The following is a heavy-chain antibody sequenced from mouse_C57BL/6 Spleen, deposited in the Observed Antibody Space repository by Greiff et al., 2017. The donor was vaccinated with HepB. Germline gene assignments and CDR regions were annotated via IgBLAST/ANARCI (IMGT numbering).Heavy chain of an antibody. Sequence: EVKVVESGEGLVKPGGSLKLSCAASGFTFSSYAMSWVRQTPEKRLEWVAYISSGGDYIYYADTVKGRFTISRDNARNTLYLQMSSLKSEDTAMYYCTRKAYGNYDWGQGTLVTVSA. CDR2: ISSGGDYI. V-gene: IGHV5-9-1*02. CDR1: GFTFSSYA. J-gene: IGHJ3*01. CDR3: TRKAYGNYD. D-gene: IGHD2-1*01.